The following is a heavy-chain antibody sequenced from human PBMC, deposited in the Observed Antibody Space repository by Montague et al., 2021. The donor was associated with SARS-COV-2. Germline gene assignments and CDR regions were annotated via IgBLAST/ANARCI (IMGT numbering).Heavy chain of an antibody. J-gene: IGHJ4*02. V-gene: IGHV4-34*01. Sequence: SETLSLTCAVYGGSLSGDHWSWIRHPPGKGLESIGVVNHSGHTNSNVSLKSRVTMSVGTSKSQFSLKVRSVTAAATAVYDCARGPVGVAARLRYYFDQWGQGTLVTVSS. CDR1: GGSLSGDH. CDR3: ARGPVGVAARLRYYFDQ. D-gene: IGHD6-6*01. CDR2: VNHSGHT.